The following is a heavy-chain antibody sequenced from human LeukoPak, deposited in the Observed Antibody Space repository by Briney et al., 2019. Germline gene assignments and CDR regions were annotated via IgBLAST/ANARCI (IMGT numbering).Heavy chain of an antibody. D-gene: IGHD3-16*01. J-gene: IGHJ6*03. CDR1: GFTFSTYG. CDR2: IRYDGSNK. Sequence: PGGSLRLSCAASGFTFSTYGIHWVRQAPGKGLEWVAFIRYDGSNKYYADSVKGRFTISRDNSKNTLYLQMNSLRAEDTAVYYCAREDRLSPYYYYMDVWGKGTTVTVSS. V-gene: IGHV3-30*02. CDR3: AREDRLSPYYYYMDV.